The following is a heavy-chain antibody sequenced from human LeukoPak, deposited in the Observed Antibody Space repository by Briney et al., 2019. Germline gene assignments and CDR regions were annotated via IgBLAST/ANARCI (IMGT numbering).Heavy chain of an antibody. CDR1: GYTFTSYY. CDR3: ARDSSLSTYYYYMDV. Sequence: AASVKVSCKASGYTFTSYYMYWVRQAPGQGLEWMGIIHPSGGRTSYAQKFQGRVTMTRDMSTSTVYMELSSLRSEDTAVYYCARDSSLSTYYYYMDVWGKGTTVTVSS. J-gene: IGHJ6*03. V-gene: IGHV1-46*01. CDR2: IHPSGGRT.